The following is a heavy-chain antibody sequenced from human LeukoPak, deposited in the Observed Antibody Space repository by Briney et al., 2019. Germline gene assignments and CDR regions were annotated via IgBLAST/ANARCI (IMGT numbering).Heavy chain of an antibody. CDR3: AKGLYSAYHFNPLDY. D-gene: IGHD5-12*01. CDR1: GFTFSTYG. CDR2: IRYEGSNK. J-gene: IGHJ4*02. V-gene: IGHV3-30*02. Sequence: GGSLRLSCAASGFTFSTYGMHWVRQAPGKGLEWVAFIRYEGSNKYYADSVKGRFTISRDNSKNTLYLQMNSLRAEDTAVYYCAKGLYSAYHFNPLDYWGQGTLITVSS.